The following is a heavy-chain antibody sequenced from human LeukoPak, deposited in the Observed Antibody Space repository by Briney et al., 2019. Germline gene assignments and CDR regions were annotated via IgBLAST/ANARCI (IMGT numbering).Heavy chain of an antibody. D-gene: IGHD3-10*01. Sequence: GGSLRLSCAASGFTFSDAWMSWVRQAPGKGLEWVAVISYDGSNKYYADSVKGRFTISRDNSKNTLYLQMNSLRAEDTAVYYCARGQLWFGDRDAFDIWGQGTMVTVSS. CDR2: ISYDGSNK. CDR1: GFTFSDAW. CDR3: ARGQLWFGDRDAFDI. V-gene: IGHV3-30*03. J-gene: IGHJ3*02.